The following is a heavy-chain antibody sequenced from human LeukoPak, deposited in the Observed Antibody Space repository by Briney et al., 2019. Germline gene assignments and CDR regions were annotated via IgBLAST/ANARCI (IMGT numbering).Heavy chain of an antibody. J-gene: IGHJ4*02. V-gene: IGHV1-2*02. CDR3: ARDGALGYCSSTSCYGLGYDY. Sequence: ASVKVSCKASGYTFTGYYMHWVRQAPGQGLEWMGWINPNSGGTNYAQKFQGRVTITADESTSTAYMELSSLRSEDTAVYYCARDGALGYCSSTSCYGLGYDYWGQGTLVTVSS. CDR2: INPNSGGT. D-gene: IGHD2-2*01. CDR1: GYTFTGYY.